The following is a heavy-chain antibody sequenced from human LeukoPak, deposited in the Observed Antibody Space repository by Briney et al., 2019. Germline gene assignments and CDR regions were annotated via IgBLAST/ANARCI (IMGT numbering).Heavy chain of an antibody. V-gene: IGHV5-51*01. D-gene: IGHD1-1*01. CDR2: IYPGDSDT. CDR1: GYIFTDYW. CDR3: AREHAKGYSWFDP. Sequence: GESLKISCKASGYIFTDYWIGWVRQMPGRGPEWMAIIYPGDSDTRYSPSFQGQVTISADKSINTAYLQWSSLTASDTAMYYCAREHAKGYSWFDPWGQGTLVTVSS. J-gene: IGHJ5*02.